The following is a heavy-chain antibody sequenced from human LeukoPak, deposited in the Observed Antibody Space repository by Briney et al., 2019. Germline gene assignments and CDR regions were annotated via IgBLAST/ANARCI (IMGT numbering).Heavy chain of an antibody. V-gene: IGHV3-11*01. Sequence: GGSLRLSCAASGFTFSDYYMSWIRQAPGKGLEWLSYISSSGGTIHYADSVKGRFTISRDNAKSSLYLQMSSLRAEDTAVYYCARDLDSSSWPGYWGQGTLVTVSS. J-gene: IGHJ4*02. CDR1: GFTFSDYY. CDR3: ARDLDSSSWPGY. D-gene: IGHD6-13*01. CDR2: ISSSGGTI.